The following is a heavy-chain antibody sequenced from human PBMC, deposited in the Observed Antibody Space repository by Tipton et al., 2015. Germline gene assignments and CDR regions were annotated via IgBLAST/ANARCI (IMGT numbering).Heavy chain of an antibody. CDR1: GFSFDDYA. Sequence: SLRLSCAGSGFSFDDYAMHWVRRVPGKGLEWVSLITRDGDTTYYADSLKGRFTISRDNSKSSLYLQMNSLSAEDAALYFCAKDKGHGPGTHSNFGGLDSWGQGTLVTVSS. J-gene: IGHJ5*01. D-gene: IGHD3-10*01. V-gene: IGHV3-43D*03. CDR3: AKDKGHGPGTHSNFGGLDS. CDR2: ITRDGDTT.